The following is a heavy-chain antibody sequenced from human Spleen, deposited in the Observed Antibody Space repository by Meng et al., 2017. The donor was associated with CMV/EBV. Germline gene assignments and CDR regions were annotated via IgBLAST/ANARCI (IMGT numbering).Heavy chain of an antibody. D-gene: IGHD3-16*01. CDR1: GYSFTDYY. CDR2: VNPYSGGT. V-gene: IGHV1-2*02. Sequence: SGYSFTDYYIPWVRHSPGQGLEWMGLVNPYSGGTNYAQRFQGRVTMTRDTSITTVYMELTRLRSDDTAVYYCARIRFGDGGVWGWFDPWGQGTLVTVSS. CDR3: ARIRFGDGGVWGWFDP. J-gene: IGHJ5*02.